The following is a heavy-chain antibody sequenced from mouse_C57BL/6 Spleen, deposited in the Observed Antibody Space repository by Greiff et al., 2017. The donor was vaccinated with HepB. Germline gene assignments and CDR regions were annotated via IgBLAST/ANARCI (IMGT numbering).Heavy chain of an antibody. CDR1: GFTFSDYG. Sequence: EVQGVESGGGLVKPGGSLKLSCAASGFTFSDYGMHWVRQTPEKGLEWVAYISGGSSTIYYADTVKGRFTISRDNAKHTLFLQMTSLRSEDTAMYYCAKCKSITTVEGYFDVWGTGTTVTGSS. CDR2: ISGGSSTI. D-gene: IGHD1-1*01. J-gene: IGHJ1*03. CDR3: AKCKSITTVEGYFDV. V-gene: IGHV5-17*01.